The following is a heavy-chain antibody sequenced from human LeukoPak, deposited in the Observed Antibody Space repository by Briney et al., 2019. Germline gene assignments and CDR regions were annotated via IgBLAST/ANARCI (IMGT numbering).Heavy chain of an antibody. J-gene: IGHJ4*02. D-gene: IGHD2-15*01. CDR2: IYYSGST. CDR1: GGSISSYY. Sequence: SETLSLTCTVSGGSISSYYWSWIRQPPGKGLEWIGCIYYSGSTNYNPSLKSRVTISVDTSKNQFSLKLSSVTAADTAVYYCARDRNQGYRVGSFDYWGQGALVTVSS. CDR3: ARDRNQGYRVGSFDY. V-gene: IGHV4-59*01.